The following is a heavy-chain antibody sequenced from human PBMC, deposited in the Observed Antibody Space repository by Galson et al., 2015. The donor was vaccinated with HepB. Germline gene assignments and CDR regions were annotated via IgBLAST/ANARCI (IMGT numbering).Heavy chain of an antibody. CDR1: GFTFRTYS. J-gene: IGHJ3*02. V-gene: IGHV3-21*01. CDR2: ISSSSSYI. CDR3: ARDRSAAAGTAFDI. D-gene: IGHD6-13*01. Sequence: SLRLSCAASGFTFRTYSMNWVRQAPGKGLEWVSSISSSSSYISYADSVKGRFTISRDNAKNSLYLQMNSLRAEDTAVYYCARDRSAAAGTAFDIWGQGTMVTVSS.